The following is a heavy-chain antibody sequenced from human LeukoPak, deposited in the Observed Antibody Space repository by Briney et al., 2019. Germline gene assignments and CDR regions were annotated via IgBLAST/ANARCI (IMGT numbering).Heavy chain of an antibody. CDR1: VGSLNSYY. D-gene: IGHD3-22*01. V-gene: IGHV4-59*12. Sequence: PSETLSLTCTVSVGSLNSYYWSWIRQPPAKGLEWIGYIYYSGSTNYNPSLKSRVTISVDTSKNQFSLKLSSVTAADTAVYYCARGRDSITMIVVVMDNWFDPWGQGTLVTVSS. J-gene: IGHJ5*02. CDR3: ARGRDSITMIVVVMDNWFDP. CDR2: IYYSGST.